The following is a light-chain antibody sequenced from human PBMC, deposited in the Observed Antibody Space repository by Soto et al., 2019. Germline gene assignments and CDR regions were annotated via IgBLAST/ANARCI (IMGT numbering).Light chain of an antibody. CDR2: SDN. CDR3: ETWDDSLNGMI. J-gene: IGLJ2*01. CDR1: TSNIGSNT. Sequence: QSVLTQPPSASGTPGQRVTISCSGSTSNIGSNTVNWYQQVPGTAPKLLIYSDNQRPSGVPDRFSGSKSGTSASLAISGLQSEDEADYFCETWDDSLNGMIFGGGTKLTVL. V-gene: IGLV1-44*01.